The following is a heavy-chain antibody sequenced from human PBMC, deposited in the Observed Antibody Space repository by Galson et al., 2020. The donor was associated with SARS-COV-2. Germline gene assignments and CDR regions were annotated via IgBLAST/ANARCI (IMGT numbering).Heavy chain of an antibody. J-gene: IGHJ6*02. CDR1: GFTFSSYW. D-gene: IGHD3-3*01. Sequence: WGTLCLSCAASGFTFSSYWKHCFRQPPRGRRVWFSGIISDGSSTSYAPSVKGRFTISRDNAKNTLYLQMNSLRAEDTAVYYCAREPTAYNDFGSGYAYHYGMDVWGQGTTVTVSS. CDR3: AREPTAYNDFGSGYAYHYGMDV. V-gene: IGHV3-74*01. CDR2: IISDGSST.